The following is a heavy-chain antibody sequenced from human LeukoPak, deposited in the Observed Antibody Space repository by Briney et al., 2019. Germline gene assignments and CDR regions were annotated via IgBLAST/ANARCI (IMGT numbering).Heavy chain of an antibody. CDR2: IYYSGST. Sequence: SETLSLTCTVSGGSIISSSYYWGWIRQPPGKGLEWIGSIYYSGSTYYNPSLKSRVTISVDTSKNQFSLKLSSVTAADTAVYYCARDSPGIAAAGTGYWGQGTLVTVSS. CDR3: ARDSPGIAAAGTGY. V-gene: IGHV4-39*07. D-gene: IGHD6-13*01. J-gene: IGHJ4*02. CDR1: GGSIISSSYY.